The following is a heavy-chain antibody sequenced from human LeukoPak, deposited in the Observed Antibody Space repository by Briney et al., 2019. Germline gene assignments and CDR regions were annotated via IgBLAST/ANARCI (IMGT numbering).Heavy chain of an antibody. D-gene: IGHD3-10*01. CDR2: IYTSGST. J-gene: IGHJ6*03. CDR3: ARVFDSGSQAYFYYMDV. V-gene: IGHV4-61*02. Sequence: SETLSLTCTVSGGSISSGSYYWSWIRQPAGKGLEWIGRIYTSGSTNYNPSLKSRVTISVDTSKNQFSLKLSSVTAADTAVYYCARVFDSGSQAYFYYMDVWGKGTTVTIFS. CDR1: GGSISSGSYY.